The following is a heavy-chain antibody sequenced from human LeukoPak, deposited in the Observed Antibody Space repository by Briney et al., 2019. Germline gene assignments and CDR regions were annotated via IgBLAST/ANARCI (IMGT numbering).Heavy chain of an antibody. CDR1: GFTFGSYA. D-gene: IGHD2-8*01. CDR3: AKVKALDAVASYFDY. CDR2: ISGDGGDT. V-gene: IGHV3-23*01. J-gene: IGHJ4*02. Sequence: GGSLRLSCAASGFTFGSYAMNWVRQAPGKGLEWVSTISGDGGDTHYADSVKGRFTISRANSKNTLDLQMNSLRAEDTAMYHCAKVKALDAVASYFDYWGQGTLVTVSS.